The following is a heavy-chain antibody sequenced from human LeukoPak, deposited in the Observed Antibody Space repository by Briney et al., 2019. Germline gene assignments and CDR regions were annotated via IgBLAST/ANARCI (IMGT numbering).Heavy chain of an antibody. J-gene: IGHJ4*02. V-gene: IGHV4-59*01. CDR2: IYYSGST. CDR1: GGSISTSY. CDR3: ARATAYYCIDY. D-gene: IGHD2-21*01. Sequence: SETLSLTXTVSGGSISTSYWSWIRQPPGKELEWIGYIYYSGSTNYNPSLKSRVTISVDTSKNQFSLNLSSVTAADTAVYYCARATAYYCIDYWGQGTLVTVSS.